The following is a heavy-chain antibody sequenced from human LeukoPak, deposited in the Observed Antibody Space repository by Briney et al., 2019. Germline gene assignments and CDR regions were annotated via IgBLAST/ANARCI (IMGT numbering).Heavy chain of an antibody. CDR2: IKQDGSEK. V-gene: IGHV3-7*03. CDR3: ASNYGG. J-gene: IGHJ4*02. D-gene: IGHD4-11*01. CDR1: GLDFSNYW. Sequence: GGSLRLSCAASGLDFSNYWMYWVRQAPGKGLEWVANIKQDGSEKYYVDSVRGRFTISRDNAKNSLSLQMNSLRAEDTAVYYCASNYGGWGQGTLVTVSS.